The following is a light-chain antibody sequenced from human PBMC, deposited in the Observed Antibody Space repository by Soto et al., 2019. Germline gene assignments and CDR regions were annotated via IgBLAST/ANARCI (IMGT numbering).Light chain of an antibody. Sequence: EIVLTQSPGTLSLSPGERATLSCRASQSVSSSYLAWYQQKPGQAPRLLIYGASSRATGIPERFSGSGSGTDFTLTIDNLQPEDFAIYYCQQRNNWPPITFGQGTRLEIK. V-gene: IGKV3D-20*02. CDR2: GAS. J-gene: IGKJ5*01. CDR1: QSVSSSY. CDR3: QQRNNWPPIT.